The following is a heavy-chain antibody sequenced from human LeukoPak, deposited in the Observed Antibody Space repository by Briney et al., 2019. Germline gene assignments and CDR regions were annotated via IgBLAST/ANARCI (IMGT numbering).Heavy chain of an antibody. CDR3: TRDPSDGDYGIH. D-gene: IGHD4-17*01. J-gene: IGHJ4*02. CDR1: GYTFTGYY. CDR2: INPNSGGT. Sequence: ASVKVSCKASGYTFTGYYMHWVRQAPGQGLEWMGWINPNSGGTNYAQKFQGRVTMTRDTSISTAYMEVGRLRSDDTAVYYCTRDPSDGDYGIHWGQGTLVTVSS. V-gene: IGHV1-2*02.